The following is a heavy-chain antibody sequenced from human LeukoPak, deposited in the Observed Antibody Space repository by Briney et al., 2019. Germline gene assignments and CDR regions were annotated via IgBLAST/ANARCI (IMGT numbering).Heavy chain of an antibody. CDR2: ISGSGGST. J-gene: IGHJ6*03. V-gene: IGHV3-23*01. Sequence: GSLRLSCAASGFTFSSYAMSWVRQAPGKGLEWVSAISGSGGSTYYADSVKGRFTISRDNSKNTLYPQMNSLRAEDTAVYYCAKDPSLARSYYYYYYMDVWGKGTTVTVSS. CDR1: GFTFSSYA. CDR3: AKDPSLARSYYYYYYMDV.